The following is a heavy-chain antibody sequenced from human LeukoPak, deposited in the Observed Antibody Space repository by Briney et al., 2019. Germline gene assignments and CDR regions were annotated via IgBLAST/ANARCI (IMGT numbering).Heavy chain of an antibody. D-gene: IGHD3-9*01. J-gene: IGHJ4*02. V-gene: IGHV3-30*18. Sequence: GGSLRLSCAASGFTFSSYGMHWVRQAPGKGLEWVAVISYDGSNKYYADSVKGRFTISRDNSKNTLYLQMNSLRAEDTAVYYCAKDSNILTGYALDYWGQGTLVTVSS. CDR1: GFTFSSYG. CDR2: ISYDGSNK. CDR3: AKDSNILTGYALDY.